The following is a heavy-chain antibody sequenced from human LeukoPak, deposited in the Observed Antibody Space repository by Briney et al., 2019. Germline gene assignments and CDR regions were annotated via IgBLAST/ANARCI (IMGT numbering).Heavy chain of an antibody. J-gene: IGHJ4*02. CDR1: GFIFSSSV. CDR3: ARDRPPPDSSGYSHYFDY. Sequence: GGSLRLSCAASGFIFSSSVMHWVRQAPGKGLEWVAVIWYDGSNYWYADSVKGRFTIPRDNSKNTLYLQMNSLRAGDTAVYYCARDRPPPDSSGYSHYFDYWGQGTLVTVSS. D-gene: IGHD3-22*01. CDR2: IWYDGSNY. V-gene: IGHV3-33*01.